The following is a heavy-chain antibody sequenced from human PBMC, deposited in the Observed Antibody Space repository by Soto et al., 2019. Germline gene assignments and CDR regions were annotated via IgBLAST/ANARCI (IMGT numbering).Heavy chain of an antibody. V-gene: IGHV2-5*02. D-gene: IGHD3-3*01. CDR3: AHRVLRTVFGLVTTTAIYFDF. Sequence: QITLNESGATVVRPTETLTLTCRFSGFSLTTSGVGVGWIRQSPGKAPEWLALIYWDDDKRYSASLKSRLTITKDTSKNQVVLTVSDLDPTDRATYYCAHRVLRTVFGLVTTTAIYFDFWGQGTPVAVSS. CDR1: GFSLTTSGVG. CDR2: IYWDDDK. J-gene: IGHJ4*02.